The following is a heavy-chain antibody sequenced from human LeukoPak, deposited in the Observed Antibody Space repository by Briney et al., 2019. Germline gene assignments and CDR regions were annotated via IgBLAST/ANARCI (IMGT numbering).Heavy chain of an antibody. CDR1: GYTFTDYY. D-gene: IGHD2-2*01. Sequence: GAWVKVSCKASGYTFTDYYMHWVRQPPGQGFEWMGWINLNDGDTNYEQKFQGRVTMTRDTYISTAHMEVSRLRSDDTAVYYCARANFLYCSSSTCLFDYWGQGTLVTVSS. CDR2: INLNDGDT. J-gene: IGHJ4*02. CDR3: ARANFLYCSSSTCLFDY. V-gene: IGHV1-2*02.